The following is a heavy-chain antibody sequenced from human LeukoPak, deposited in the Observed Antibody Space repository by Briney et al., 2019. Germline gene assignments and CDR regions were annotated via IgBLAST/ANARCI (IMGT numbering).Heavy chain of an antibody. CDR3: ARGGWNKFDY. D-gene: IGHD3-22*01. CDR1: GFTFSSYS. V-gene: IGHV3-21*04. J-gene: IGHJ4*02. Sequence: GGSLRLSCAASGFTFSSYSMNWVRQAPGKGLEWVSSISSRSTYIYHADSVKGRFTISRDNAKNSLFLQMNSLRAEDTAVYYCARGGWNKFDYWGQGTLVTVSS. CDR2: ISSRSTYI.